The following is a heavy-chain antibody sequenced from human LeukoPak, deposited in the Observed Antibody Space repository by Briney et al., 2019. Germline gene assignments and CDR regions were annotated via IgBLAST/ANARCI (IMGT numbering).Heavy chain of an antibody. CDR2: FDPEDGET. CDR1: GYTLTELS. V-gene: IGHV1-24*01. Sequence: ASVKVSCKVSGYTLTELSMHWVRQAPGKGLEWMGGFDPEDGETIYAQKFQGRVTMTEDTSTDTAYMELSSLRSEDTAVYYCATLDGGNFEYYFDYWGQGTLVTVSS. J-gene: IGHJ4*02. CDR3: ATLDGGNFEYYFDY. D-gene: IGHD4-23*01.